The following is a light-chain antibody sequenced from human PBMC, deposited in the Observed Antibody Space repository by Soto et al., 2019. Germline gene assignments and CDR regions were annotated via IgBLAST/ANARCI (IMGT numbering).Light chain of an antibody. CDR3: QQSYNVPIT. V-gene: IGKV1-39*01. J-gene: IGKJ5*01. CDR2: AAS. CDR1: QSISFY. Sequence: DIQMTQPHSSLSASVGDRVTISCRASQSISFYLNWYQQKPGKAHKVLIYAASNLQSGVPSRFSGSGSGTQFTLTISSLQPEDFATYYCQQSYNVPITFGQGTRLEF.